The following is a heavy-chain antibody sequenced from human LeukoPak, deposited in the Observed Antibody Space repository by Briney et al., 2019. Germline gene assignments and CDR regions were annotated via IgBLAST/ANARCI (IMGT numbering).Heavy chain of an antibody. J-gene: IGHJ4*02. CDR1: GFTFSTYA. V-gene: IGHV3-23*01. CDR2: ISGSATNT. D-gene: IGHD3-22*01. Sequence: GGSLRLSCAASGFTFSTYAMSWVRQAPGKGLEWVSSISGSATNTYYADSVKGRFTISRDKSKNTLDLQMNSLRAEDTAVYYCAKARYYDSSGPFDYWGQGTLVTVSS. CDR3: AKARYYDSSGPFDY.